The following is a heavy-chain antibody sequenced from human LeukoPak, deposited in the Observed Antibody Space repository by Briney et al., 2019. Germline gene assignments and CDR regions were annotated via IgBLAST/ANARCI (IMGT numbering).Heavy chain of an antibody. Sequence: SVKVSCKASGGTFSSYAISWVRQAPGQGLEWMGGIIPIFGTANYAQKFQGRVTITADESTSAAYMELSSLRSEDTAVYYCARGVVPAAIWKGSIDYYYYGMDVWGQGTTVTVSS. J-gene: IGHJ6*02. CDR3: ARGVVPAAIWKGSIDYYYYGMDV. D-gene: IGHD2-2*02. CDR1: GGTFSSYA. V-gene: IGHV1-69*01. CDR2: IIPIFGTA.